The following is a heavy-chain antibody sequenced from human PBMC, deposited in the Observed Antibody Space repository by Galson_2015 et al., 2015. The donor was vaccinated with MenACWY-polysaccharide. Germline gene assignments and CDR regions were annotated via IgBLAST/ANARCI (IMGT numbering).Heavy chain of an antibody. CDR2: IYHSGST. CDR1: GGSISSSSYY. Sequence: SETLSLTCTVSGGSISSSSYYWGWIRQPPGKGLEWIGSIYHSGSTNYNPSHKSRVTISVDTSKNQFSLKLSSVTAADTAVYYCARGPGEQQLVPSYGYWGQGTLVTVSS. CDR3: ARGPGEQQLVPSYGY. J-gene: IGHJ4*02. D-gene: IGHD6-13*01. V-gene: IGHV4-39*07.